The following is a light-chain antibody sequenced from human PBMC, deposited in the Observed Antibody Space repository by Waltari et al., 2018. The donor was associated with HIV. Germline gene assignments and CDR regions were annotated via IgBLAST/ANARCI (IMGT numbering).Light chain of an antibody. CDR1: SSNIGNNF. CDR2: DNN. V-gene: IGLV1-51*01. Sequence: QSVLTQPPSVSAAPGQKVTISCSGSSSNIGNNFVSWYQQLPGTAPKLLIYDNNKRPSGIPDRFSGSKSGTSASLAITGLQAEDEADYYCQSYDSSLGYVFGTGTKVTVL. CDR3: QSYDSSLGYV. J-gene: IGLJ1*01.